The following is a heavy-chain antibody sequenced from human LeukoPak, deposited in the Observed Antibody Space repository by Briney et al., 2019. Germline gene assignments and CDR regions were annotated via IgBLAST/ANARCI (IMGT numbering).Heavy chain of an antibody. Sequence: TGRCLTLSCAPSAFTVSSYGMHWVRHAPGKGLECEAVISYDGSNKYYTASVKGRFTTSRDNSKNTLYLQMNSLRAEDTAVYYCAKVRAALVYFDYWGQGTLVTVSS. CDR2: ISYDGSNK. CDR3: AKVRAALVYFDY. V-gene: IGHV3-30*18. D-gene: IGHD2-8*02. J-gene: IGHJ4*02. CDR1: AFTVSSYG.